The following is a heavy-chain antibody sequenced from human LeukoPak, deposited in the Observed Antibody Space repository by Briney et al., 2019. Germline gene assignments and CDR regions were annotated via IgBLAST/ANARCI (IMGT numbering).Heavy chain of an antibody. CDR3: ARDADGAFDI. V-gene: IGHV3-30*01. J-gene: IGHJ3*02. Sequence: DSVKGRFIISRDNSKNTLYLQMNSLGAEDTAVYYCARDADGAFDIWGQGTMVTVSS.